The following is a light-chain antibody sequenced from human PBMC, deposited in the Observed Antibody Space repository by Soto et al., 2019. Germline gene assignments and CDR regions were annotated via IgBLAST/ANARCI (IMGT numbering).Light chain of an antibody. CDR1: QSVSSY. V-gene: IGKV3-11*01. Sequence: EIVLTQSPATLSLSPEERATLSWRASQSVSSYLAWYQQKPGQAPSLLIYDASNRATGIPARFSGSGSGTDFTLTISSLEPEDFAVYYCQQRSTWPRTFGQGTKLEIK. CDR2: DAS. CDR3: QQRSTWPRT. J-gene: IGKJ2*01.